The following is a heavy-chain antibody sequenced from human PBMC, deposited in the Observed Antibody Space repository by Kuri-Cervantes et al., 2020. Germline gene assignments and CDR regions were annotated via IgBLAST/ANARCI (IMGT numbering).Heavy chain of an antibody. J-gene: IGHJ4*02. CDR1: GDSVSSNSAA. V-gene: IGHV6-1*01. CDR2: TYYRSKWYN. D-gene: IGHD5-18*01. CDR3: ARFDAVVDTAGYFDC. Sequence: LRLSCAISGDSVSSNSAAWNWIRQSPSRGLEWLGRTYYRSKWYNDYAVSVKSRITINPDTSKNQFSLKLSSVTAADTAVYYCARFDAVVDTAGYFDCWGQGTLVTVSS.